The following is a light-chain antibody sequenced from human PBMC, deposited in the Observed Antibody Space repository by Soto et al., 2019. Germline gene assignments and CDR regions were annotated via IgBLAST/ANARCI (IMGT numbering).Light chain of an antibody. CDR2: DAS. J-gene: IGKJ4*01. CDR1: QSVGDF. CDR3: QQRSGWPPLT. Sequence: EIVLTQSPGTLSLSPGERATLSCRAGQSVGDFLAWYQQKPGQAPRLLIYDASNRDTGVPARFSGSGSGTDFTLTISNLEPEDSAVYYCQQRSGWPPLTFGGGTKVAIK. V-gene: IGKV3-11*01.